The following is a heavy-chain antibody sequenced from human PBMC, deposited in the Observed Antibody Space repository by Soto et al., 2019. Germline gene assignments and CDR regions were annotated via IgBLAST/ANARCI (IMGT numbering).Heavy chain of an antibody. V-gene: IGHV2-5*02. CDR1: GFSLSTSGVG. Sequence: QITLKESGPTLVKPTQTLTLTCTFSGFSLSTSGVGVGWIRQPPGKALECLALIYWDHDKRYKPSLKSRLTITTDTPKNTLVLTMTNIDPVDTATYHCAYRLPYNSHWGTGWFDPWGQGTLVTVSS. D-gene: IGHD3-16*01. J-gene: IGHJ5*02. CDR3: AYRLPYNSHWGTGWFDP. CDR2: IYWDHDK.